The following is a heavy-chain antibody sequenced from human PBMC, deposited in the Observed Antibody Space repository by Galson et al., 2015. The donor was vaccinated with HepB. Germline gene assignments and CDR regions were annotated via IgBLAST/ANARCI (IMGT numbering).Heavy chain of an antibody. D-gene: IGHD3-10*01. CDR1: GFTFSTYA. V-gene: IGHV3-23*01. J-gene: IGHJ4*02. Sequence: SLRLSCAASGFTFSTYAMTWVRQAPGKGLEWVSSISSSVGDTYYADSVKGQFTISRDNSKSTMYLQMNSLRAEDTAVYYCAKDSGTIAVREVFDYWGQGTLVTVSS. CDR3: AKDSGTIAVREVFDY. CDR2: ISSSVGDT.